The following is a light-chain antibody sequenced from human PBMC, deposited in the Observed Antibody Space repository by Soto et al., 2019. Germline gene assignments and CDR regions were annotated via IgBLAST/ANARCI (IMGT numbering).Light chain of an antibody. J-gene: IGKJ5*01. CDR1: QSVRSH. CDR3: QQYKNWPL. CDR2: GAS. V-gene: IGKV3-15*01. Sequence: IVRTQSPATLSVSPGEGVTLSCRASQSVRSHLAWYQQKPGQPPRLLIYGASTRATGIPARFSGSGFGTEFTLTISSLQSEDFAVYYCQQYKNWPLFGQGTRLEIK.